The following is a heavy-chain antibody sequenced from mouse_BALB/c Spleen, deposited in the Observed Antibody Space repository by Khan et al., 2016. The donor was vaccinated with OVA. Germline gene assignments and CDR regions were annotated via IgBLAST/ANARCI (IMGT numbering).Heavy chain of an antibody. J-gene: IGHJ3*01. CDR2: IDPFNGST. D-gene: IGHD2-13*01. Sequence: VQLQQSGPELMKPGASVKTSCKASGYSFTDYYIHWVKQSHGQSLEWIGYIDPFNGSTNFNQKFKGTATLTVDKSSSTAYMHLNSLTSEDSAVYYCTRLGTTGWFAYWGQGTLGTVSA. CDR1: GYSFTDYY. CDR3: TRLGTTGWFAY. V-gene: IGHV1S135*01.